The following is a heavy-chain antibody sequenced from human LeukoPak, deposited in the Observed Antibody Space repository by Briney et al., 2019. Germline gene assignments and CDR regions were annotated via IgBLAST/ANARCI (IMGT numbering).Heavy chain of an antibody. CDR3: ARRVAGTEGLFEY. CDR2: FSAYNGNT. J-gene: IGHJ4*02. CDR1: GYTFTNYG. Sequence: ASVKVSCKASGYTFTNYGITWVRQAPGQGLEWMGWFSAYNGNTNYAQKLQDRVTMTTDTSTNTAYMELRSLRSDDTAVYFCARRVAGTEGLFEYWGQGTLVTVSS. V-gene: IGHV1-18*01. D-gene: IGHD6-19*01.